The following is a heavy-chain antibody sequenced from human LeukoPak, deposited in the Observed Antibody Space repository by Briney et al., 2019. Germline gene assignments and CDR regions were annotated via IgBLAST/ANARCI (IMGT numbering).Heavy chain of an antibody. CDR2: INTDGSNT. D-gene: IGHD3-22*01. CDR1: GFTFSSYW. J-gene: IGHJ4*02. CDR3: ARGHYYDSSGYYPY. Sequence: GGSLRLSCAASGFTFSSYWMHWVRQAPGKGLVWVSRINTDGSNTIYADSVKGRFTISRDNAKNTLYLQMNGLRAEDTAVYYCARGHYYDSSGYYPYWGQGTLVTVSS. V-gene: IGHV3-74*01.